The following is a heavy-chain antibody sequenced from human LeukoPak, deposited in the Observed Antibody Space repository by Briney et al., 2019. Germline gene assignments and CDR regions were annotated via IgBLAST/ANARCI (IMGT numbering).Heavy chain of an antibody. J-gene: IGHJ4*02. V-gene: IGHV5-51*01. Sequence: GGPLKISFQGSGSRFTSYWIGWVRRMPGKGLEWGRIIYPGASDTRYNPTFQGEVTITADKSISTAYLQWTSLKASDTAMYYCARLGAPNRGDYWGQGTLVTVSS. CDR2: IYPGASDT. CDR3: ARLGAPNRGDY. D-gene: IGHD2/OR15-2a*01. CDR1: GSRFTSYW.